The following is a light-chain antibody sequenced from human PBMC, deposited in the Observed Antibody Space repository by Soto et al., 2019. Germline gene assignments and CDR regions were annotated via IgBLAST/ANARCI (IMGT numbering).Light chain of an antibody. Sequence: QSALTQPASVSGSPGQSITISCTGTSSDVGGYNYVSWYQQHPGKVPQLMIYDVSNRPSGVSNRFSGSKSGNTASLTISGLQAEDEADYYCSSYTSSSTLDVFGTGTKLTVL. J-gene: IGLJ1*01. V-gene: IGLV2-14*01. CDR2: DVS. CDR1: SSDVGGYNY. CDR3: SSYTSSSTLDV.